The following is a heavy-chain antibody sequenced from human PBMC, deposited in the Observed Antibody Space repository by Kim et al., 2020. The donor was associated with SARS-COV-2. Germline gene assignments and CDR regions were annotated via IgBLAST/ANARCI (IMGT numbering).Heavy chain of an antibody. J-gene: IGHJ4*02. CDR3: AREDLAEPFDY. CDR2: K. Sequence: KYYADSVKGRFTISRDNSKNTLYLQMNSLRAEDTAVYYCAREDLAEPFDYWGQGTLVTVSS. V-gene: IGHV3-30*01. D-gene: IGHD1-1*01.